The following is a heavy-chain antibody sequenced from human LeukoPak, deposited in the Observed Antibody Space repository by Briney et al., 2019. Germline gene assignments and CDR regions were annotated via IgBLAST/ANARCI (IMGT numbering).Heavy chain of an antibody. D-gene: IGHD3-9*01. CDR3: AKDMRRYFDWLFHKEPHYYYYYMDV. Sequence: GGSLRLSCAASGFTFDDYAMHWVRQAPGKGLEWVSLISWDGGSTYYADSVKGRFTISRDNSKNSLYLQMNSLRAEDTALYYCAKDMRRYFDWLFHKEPHYYYYYMDVWGKGTTVTVSS. J-gene: IGHJ6*03. CDR2: ISWDGGST. V-gene: IGHV3-43D*03. CDR1: GFTFDDYA.